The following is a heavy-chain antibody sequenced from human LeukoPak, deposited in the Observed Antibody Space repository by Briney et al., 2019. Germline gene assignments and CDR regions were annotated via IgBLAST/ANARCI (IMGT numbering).Heavy chain of an antibody. CDR3: ARAVGEYYYDSSGYYYFDY. D-gene: IGHD3-22*01. CDR2: ISSSGRTM. CDR1: GFTFSDYY. V-gene: IGHV3-11*04. J-gene: IGHJ4*02. Sequence: GGSLRLSCAASGFTFSDYYMSWIRQAPGKGLEWVSYISSSGRTMYYADSVQGRFTFSRDNAKNSLYLQMNSLRAEDTAVYYCARAVGEYYYDSSGYYYFDYWGQGTLVTVSS.